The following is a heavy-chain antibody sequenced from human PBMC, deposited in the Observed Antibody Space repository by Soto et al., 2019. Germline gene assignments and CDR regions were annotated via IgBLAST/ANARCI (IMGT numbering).Heavy chain of an antibody. CDR3: ARVGTTSNIAADGIYWHFDL. V-gene: IGHV3-74*01. CDR2: INSDGSRT. J-gene: IGHJ2*01. D-gene: IGHD6-13*01. CDR1: GFTFSSYW. Sequence: EVQLVESGGGLVQPGGSLRLSCAASGFTFSSYWMHWVRQGPGKGLVWVSRINSDGSRTSYADSVKGRFTISRDNAKKTLYLQMNSLGVEDTAVYYCARVGTTSNIAADGIYWHFDLWGRGTLVTVSS.